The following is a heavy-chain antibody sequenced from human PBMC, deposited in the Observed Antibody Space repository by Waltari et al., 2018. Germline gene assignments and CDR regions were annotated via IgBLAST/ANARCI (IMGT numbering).Heavy chain of an antibody. CDR2: ISSGGDT. CDR3: ARGGY. CDR1: GGSISSPNFF. V-gene: IGHV4-61*02. Sequence: QVQLQESGPGLVKPSQTLSLTCTVSGGSISSPNFFWSWIRQPAGKGLQWIGRISSGGDTNYNPSLKSRVTISLDTSKNQFSLTLPSVTAADTAVYFCARGGYWGQGTQVTVSS. J-gene: IGHJ4*02.